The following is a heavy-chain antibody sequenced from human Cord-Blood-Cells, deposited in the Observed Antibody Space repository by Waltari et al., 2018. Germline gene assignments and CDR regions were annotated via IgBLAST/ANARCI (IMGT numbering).Heavy chain of an antibody. V-gene: IGHV1-2*02. CDR3: ARVGGTGTNPSLMWFDP. CDR1: GYTFTGYY. CDR2: INPNSGGT. Sequence: QVQLVQSGAEVKKPGASVKVSCKASGYTFTGYYMHWVRQAPGQGLEWMGWINPNSGGTNYAQKFQGRVTMTRDTSISTAYMELSRLRSDDTAVYYCARVGGTGTNPSLMWFDPWGQGTLVTVSS. D-gene: IGHD1-1*01. J-gene: IGHJ5*02.